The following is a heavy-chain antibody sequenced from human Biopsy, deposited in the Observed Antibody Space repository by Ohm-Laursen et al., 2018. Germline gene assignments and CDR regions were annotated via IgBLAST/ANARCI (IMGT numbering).Heavy chain of an antibody. Sequence: SLRLSCTASGFTFSNFGIHWIRQAPGKGLEWVAIISGDGNDQFYAESAKGRFTVSRDNSKNTVDLQMNNLKTEDTAVYYCAKDWLQSWYFDHWGQGTVVTVSS. D-gene: IGHD5-24*01. CDR3: AKDWLQSWYFDH. CDR1: GFTFSNFG. CDR2: ISGDGNDQ. V-gene: IGHV3-30*18. J-gene: IGHJ4*02.